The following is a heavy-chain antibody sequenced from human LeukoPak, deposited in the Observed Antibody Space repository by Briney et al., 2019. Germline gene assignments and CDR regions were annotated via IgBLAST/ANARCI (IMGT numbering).Heavy chain of an antibody. CDR2: IFNSGST. Sequence: SETLSLTCTVSGGSVRSGGYYWSWIRQPPGEGLEWIGFIFNSGSTNYNPSLKSRVTISGDTSKNQFSLKLTSVTAADTAVYYCARHRHSSSWYRPDWFDPWGQGTLVTVSS. CDR3: ARHRHSSSWYRPDWFDP. D-gene: IGHD6-13*01. V-gene: IGHV4-61*08. CDR1: GGSVRSGGYY. J-gene: IGHJ5*02.